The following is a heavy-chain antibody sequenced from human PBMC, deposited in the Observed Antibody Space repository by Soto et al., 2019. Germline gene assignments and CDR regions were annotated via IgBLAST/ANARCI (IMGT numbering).Heavy chain of an antibody. CDR3: TREAYDFLTGYYARVVQHPLDALDI. J-gene: IGHJ3*02. CDR1: GFTFGDYP. D-gene: IGHD3-9*01. Sequence: PGGSLRLSCTASGFTFGDYPMSWFRQAPWKGMERVGFIRSKAYGGTTEYAASVKGRLTISRDDSKSIAYLQMNSLKTEDTAVYYCTREAYDFLTGYYARVVQHPLDALDIWGQGTMVTVS. V-gene: IGHV3-49*03. CDR2: IRSKAYGGTT.